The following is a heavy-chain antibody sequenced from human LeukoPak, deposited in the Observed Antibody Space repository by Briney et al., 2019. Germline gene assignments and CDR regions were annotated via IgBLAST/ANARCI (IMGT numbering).Heavy chain of an antibody. CDR1: GGSISSYY. CDR2: IYYSGST. D-gene: IGHD3-10*01. Sequence: SETLSLTCTVSGGSISSYYWSWIRQPPGKGLEWIGYIYYSGSTNYSPSLKSRVTISVDTSKNQFSLKLSSVTAADTAVYYCASHLWFGELFVDYWGQGTLVTVSS. CDR3: ASHLWFGELFVDY. V-gene: IGHV4-59*08. J-gene: IGHJ4*02.